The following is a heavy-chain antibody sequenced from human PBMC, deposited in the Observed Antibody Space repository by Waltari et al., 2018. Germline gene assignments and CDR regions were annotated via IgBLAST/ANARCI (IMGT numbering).Heavy chain of an antibody. CDR1: GGSFSGYY. CDR3: AAGPRIAEAHDY. CDR2: INHSGST. J-gene: IGHJ4*02. Sequence: QVQLQQWGAGLLKPSETLSLTCAVYGGSFSGYYWSWIRQPPGKGLEWIGEINHSGSTNYNPSLKSRVTISVDTSKNQFSLKLSSVTAADTAVYYCAAGPRIAEAHDYWGQGTLVTVSS. D-gene: IGHD6-13*01. V-gene: IGHV4-34*01.